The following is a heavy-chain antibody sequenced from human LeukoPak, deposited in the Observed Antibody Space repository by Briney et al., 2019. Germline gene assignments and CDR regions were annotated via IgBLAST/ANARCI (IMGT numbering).Heavy chain of an antibody. CDR2: IYSGAST. CDR1: GFTVSSNY. J-gene: IGHJ4*02. CDR3: AREGDGYRTTGYFDY. D-gene: IGHD5-24*01. Sequence: GGSLRLSCAASGFTVSSNYMSWVRQAPGKGLERVSVIYSGASTYYADSVKGRFTISRDNPKNTLYLQMNSLRAEDTAVYYCAREGDGYRTTGYFDYWGQGTLVTVSS. V-gene: IGHV3-53*01.